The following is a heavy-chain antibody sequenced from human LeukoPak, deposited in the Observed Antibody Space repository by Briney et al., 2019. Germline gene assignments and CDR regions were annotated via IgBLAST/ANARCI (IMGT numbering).Heavy chain of an antibody. V-gene: IGHV3-23*01. CDR1: GFTFSSYG. CDR2: ISDSAVNT. Sequence: QPGGSLRLSCAASGFTFSSYGMSWVLQAPGMGLEWVSAISDSAVNTYYADSVKGRFTISRDNSKNTLYLQMDSLRAEDTAVYFCAKTLLTTRPFDYWGQGALVTVSS. CDR3: AKTLLTTRPFDY. D-gene: IGHD6-6*01. J-gene: IGHJ4*02.